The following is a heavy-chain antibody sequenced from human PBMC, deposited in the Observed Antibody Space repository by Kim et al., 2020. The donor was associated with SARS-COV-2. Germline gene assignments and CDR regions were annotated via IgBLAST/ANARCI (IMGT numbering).Heavy chain of an antibody. CDR3: ARGSDYYDSSGYPGNY. CDR1: GYTFTSYG. CDR2: ISAYNGNT. D-gene: IGHD3-22*01. Sequence: ASVKVSCKASGYTFTSYGISWVRQAPGQGLEWMGWISAYNGNTNYAQKLQGRVTMTTDTSTSTAYMELRSLRSDDTAVYYCARGSDYYDSSGYPGNYWGQGTLVTVSS. V-gene: IGHV1-18*01. J-gene: IGHJ4*02.